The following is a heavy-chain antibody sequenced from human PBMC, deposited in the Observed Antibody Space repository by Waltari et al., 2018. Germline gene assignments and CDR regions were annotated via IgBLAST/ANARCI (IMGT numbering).Heavy chain of an antibody. CDR3: ARVYYDSSGYPDYYYYYMDV. CDR1: GGSISSGSYY. D-gene: IGHD3-22*01. Sequence: QVQLQESGPGLVKPSQTLSLTCTVSGGSISSGSYYWRWIRQPAGQGREWIGRIYTSGSTNYNHSLKSRVTISVDTSKNQCSLKLSSVTAADTAVYYCARVYYDSSGYPDYYYYYMDVWGKGTTVTVSS. J-gene: IGHJ6*03. V-gene: IGHV4-61*02. CDR2: IYTSGST.